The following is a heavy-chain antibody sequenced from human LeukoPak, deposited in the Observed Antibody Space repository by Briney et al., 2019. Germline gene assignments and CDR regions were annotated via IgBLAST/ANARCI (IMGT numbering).Heavy chain of an antibody. CDR1: GGTFSSYD. V-gene: IGHV1-8*01. J-gene: IGHJ3*02. CDR3: ARGVGDGYNWDDAFDI. Sequence: ASVKVSCKASGGTFSSYDINWVRQATGQGLECMGWMNPNSGNTGYAQKFQGRVTMTRNTSISTAYMELSSLRSEDTAVYYCARGVGDGYNWDDAFDIWGQGTMVTVSS. CDR2: MNPNSGNT. D-gene: IGHD5-24*01.